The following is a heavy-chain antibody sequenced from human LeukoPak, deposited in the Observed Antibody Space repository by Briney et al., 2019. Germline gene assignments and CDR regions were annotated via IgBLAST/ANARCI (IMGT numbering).Heavy chain of an antibody. J-gene: IGHJ4*02. CDR2: IYHSGST. CDR3: ARDGYNYSATDY. Sequence: SETLSLTCTASGYSISSGYYWGWIRQPPGKGLEWIGSIYHSGSTYYNPSLKSRVTISVDTSKNQFSLKLSSVTAADTAVYYCARDGYNYSATDYWGQGTLVTVSS. V-gene: IGHV4-38-2*02. CDR1: GYSISSGYY. D-gene: IGHD5-24*01.